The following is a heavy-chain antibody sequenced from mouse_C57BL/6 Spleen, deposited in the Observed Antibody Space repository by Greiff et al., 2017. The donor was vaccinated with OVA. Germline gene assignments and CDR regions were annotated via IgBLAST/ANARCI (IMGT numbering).Heavy chain of an antibody. J-gene: IGHJ1*03. CDR1: GYAFSSSW. CDR3: ARRNPSQDWYFDV. Sequence: QVQLQQSGPELVKPGASVKISCKASGYAFSSSWMNWVKQRPGKGLEWIGRIYPGDGDTNYNGKFKGKATLTADKSSSTAYMQLSSLTSEDSAVYVCARRNPSQDWYFDVWGTGTTVTVSS. V-gene: IGHV1-82*01. CDR2: IYPGDGDT.